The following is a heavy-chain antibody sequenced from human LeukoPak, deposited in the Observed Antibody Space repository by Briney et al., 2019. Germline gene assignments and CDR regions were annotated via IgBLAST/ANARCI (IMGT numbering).Heavy chain of an antibody. J-gene: IGHJ4*02. V-gene: IGHV3-30*02. D-gene: IGHD2-2*01. CDR2: IRYDGSDK. CDR3: ARDPALKYYFDY. Sequence: GGSLRLSCAAPGFTFSSYGMHWVRQAPGKGLEWVAFIRYDGSDKYYADSVQGRFTISRDNSKNTLYLQMNSLRAEDTAVYYCARDPALKYYFDYWGQGTLVTVSS. CDR1: GFTFSSYG.